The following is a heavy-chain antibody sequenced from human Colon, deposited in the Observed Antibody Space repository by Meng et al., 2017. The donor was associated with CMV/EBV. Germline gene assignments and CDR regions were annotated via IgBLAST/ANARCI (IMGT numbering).Heavy chain of an antibody. J-gene: IGHJ4*02. V-gene: IGHV3-53*01. CDR3: ARGGTGGRSFDY. D-gene: IGHD3-16*01. Sequence: GESLKISCVVSGFSASTNYMSWVRQAPGKGLEWVSGIYSGDSRQYADSVKGRFAISRDNSENSLYLHMNSLRANDTAVYYCARGGTGGRSFDYWGQGTLVTVSS. CDR2: IYSGDSR. CDR1: GFSASTNY.